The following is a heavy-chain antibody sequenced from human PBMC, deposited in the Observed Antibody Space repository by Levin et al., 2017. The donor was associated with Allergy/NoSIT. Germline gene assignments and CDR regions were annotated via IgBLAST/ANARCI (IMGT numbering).Heavy chain of an antibody. J-gene: IGHJ4*02. CDR3: ARNDYYFDY. D-gene: IGHD2-21*02. Sequence: PSETLSLTCAVCGGSFSGYYWSWIRQPPGKRLEWIGEINHSGTTNYNPSLKSRVTISVDTSKNQFSLKLSSVTAADTAVYYCARNDYYFDYWGQGTLVTVSS. CDR2: INHSGTT. V-gene: IGHV4-34*01. CDR1: GGSFSGYY.